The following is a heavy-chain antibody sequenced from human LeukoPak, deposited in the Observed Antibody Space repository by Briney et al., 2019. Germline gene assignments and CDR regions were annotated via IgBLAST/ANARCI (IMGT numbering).Heavy chain of an antibody. D-gene: IGHD5-18*01. J-gene: IGHJ3*02. CDR2: IYYSGST. V-gene: IGHV4-59*01. CDR3: ARDLPADVDTPAFDI. Sequence: SETLSLTCTVSGGSISSYYWSWIRQPPGKGREWIGYIYYSGSTNYNPSLKSRVTISVDTSKNQFSLKLSSVTAADTAVYYCARDLPADVDTPAFDIWGQGTMVTVSS. CDR1: GGSISSYY.